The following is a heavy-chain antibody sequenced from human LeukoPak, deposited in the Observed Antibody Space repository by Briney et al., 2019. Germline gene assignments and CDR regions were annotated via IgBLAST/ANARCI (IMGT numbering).Heavy chain of an antibody. CDR3: AKLSEYSFDS. J-gene: IGHJ4*02. CDR1: GFTFAGYR. D-gene: IGHD6-6*01. CDR2: IKSDGSEK. Sequence: QPGGSLRLSCTASGFTFAGYRMTWVRHPPGKGLEWVANIKSDGSEKYYVDSVKGRFTVSRDNTKNSLSLQLNSLRAEDTAVYYCAKLSEYSFDSRSQGTQVTVSS. V-gene: IGHV3-7*02.